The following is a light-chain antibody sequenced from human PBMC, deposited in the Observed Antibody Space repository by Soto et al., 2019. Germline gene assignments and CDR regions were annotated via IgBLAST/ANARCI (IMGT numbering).Light chain of an antibody. V-gene: IGLV2-14*01. CDR2: DAN. CDR3: SSYTSSSTPRVV. J-gene: IGLJ2*01. Sequence: QSVLTPPASVSGSPGQSITISCTGTSSDVGDYNYVSWYQQHPGKAPKLMIYDANNRPSGVSNRFTGSKSGNTASLTISGLQAEDEADYYCSSYTSSSTPRVVFGGGTKLTVL. CDR1: SSDVGDYNY.